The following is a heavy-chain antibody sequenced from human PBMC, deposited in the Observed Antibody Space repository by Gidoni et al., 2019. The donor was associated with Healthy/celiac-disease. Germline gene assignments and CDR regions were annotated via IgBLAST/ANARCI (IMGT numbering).Heavy chain of an antibody. Sequence: EVQLVESGGGLVKPGGSLRLSCAASGFTFSSYSMNWVRQAPGKGLEWVSSISSSSSYIYYADSVKGRFTISRDNAKNSLYLQMNSLRAEDTAVYYCARDGVYYYGMDVWGQGTTVTVSS. CDR2: ISSSSSYI. CDR3: ARDGVYYYGMDV. J-gene: IGHJ6*02. CDR1: GFTFSSYS. D-gene: IGHD3-16*01. V-gene: IGHV3-21*01.